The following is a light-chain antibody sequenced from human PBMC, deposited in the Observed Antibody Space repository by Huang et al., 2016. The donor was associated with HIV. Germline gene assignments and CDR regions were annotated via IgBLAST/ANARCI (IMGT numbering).Light chain of an antibody. CDR1: QDIAKF. Sequence: DIQMTQSPSSLSASVGDRVTITCQASQDIAKFLNGYQQKPGQAPKLLNYDASTLQKWVPSRFSGSGSGTDFTFTISSLQPEDIATYYCQQYDSLPPWTFGQGTKVEIQ. V-gene: IGKV1-33*01. CDR3: QQYDSLPPWT. J-gene: IGKJ1*01. CDR2: DAS.